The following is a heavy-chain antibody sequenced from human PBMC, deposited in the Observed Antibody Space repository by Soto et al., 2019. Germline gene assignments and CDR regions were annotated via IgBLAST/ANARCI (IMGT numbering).Heavy chain of an antibody. J-gene: IGHJ3*02. V-gene: IGHV3-74*01. Sequence: GGSLRLSCAASGFTFSSYWMHWVRQAPGKGXXXXXRINSDGSSTNYADSVKGRFTISRDNAKNTLYLQMNSLRAEDTAVYYCAREPRYCSGGNCYSAPSDAFDIWGQGTMVTVSS. CDR2: INSDGSST. D-gene: IGHD2-15*01. CDR1: GFTFSSYW. CDR3: AREPRYCSGGNCYSAPSDAFDI.